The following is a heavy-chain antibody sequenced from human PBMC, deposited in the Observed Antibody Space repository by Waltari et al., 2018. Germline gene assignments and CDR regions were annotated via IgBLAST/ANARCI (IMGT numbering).Heavy chain of an antibody. V-gene: IGHV1-69*01. CDR3: ARLGSLGYCSSTSCYSWFDP. CDR2: IIPIFGTA. J-gene: IGHJ5*02. Sequence: QVQLVQSGAEVKKPGSSVKVSCKASGGTFSSYAISWVRQAPGQGLEWMGGIIPIFGTANYAQKFQGRVTITADESTSTAYMELSSLRSEDTAVYYCARLGSLGYCSSTSCYSWFDPWGQGTLVTVSS. D-gene: IGHD2-2*02. CDR1: GGTFSSYA.